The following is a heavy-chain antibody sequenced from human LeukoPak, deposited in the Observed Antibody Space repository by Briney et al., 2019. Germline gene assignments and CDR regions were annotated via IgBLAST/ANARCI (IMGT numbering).Heavy chain of an antibody. Sequence: GASVKVSCKASGYTFSSYTMNWVRQAPGQGLAWMGWINPNSGGTNYAQKFQGRVTMTRDTSISTAYMELSRLRSDDTAVYYCARVWRIHALGYWGQGTLVTVSS. CDR1: GYTFSSYT. J-gene: IGHJ4*02. CDR2: INPNSGGT. CDR3: ARVWRIHALGY. D-gene: IGHD3-16*01. V-gene: IGHV1-2*02.